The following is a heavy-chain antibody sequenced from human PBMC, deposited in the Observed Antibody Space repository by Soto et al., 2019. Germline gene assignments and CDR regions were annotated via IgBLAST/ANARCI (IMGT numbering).Heavy chain of an antibody. CDR1: GYSFTTYW. CDR3: AREKSDLELFNWLDP. Sequence: PGESLKISCEESGYSFTTYWISWLRQMPGKGLEWMGAIDPRDSYTKYSPSFQGHVTISVDKSISTAYLQWNSLKASDTAIYYCAREKSDLELFNWLDPWGQGTLVTVS. V-gene: IGHV5-10-1*01. CDR2: IDPRDSYT. J-gene: IGHJ5*02. D-gene: IGHD1-7*01.